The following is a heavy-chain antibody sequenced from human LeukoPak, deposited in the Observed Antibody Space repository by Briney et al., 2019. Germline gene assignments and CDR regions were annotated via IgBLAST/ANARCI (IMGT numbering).Heavy chain of an antibody. Sequence: PSETLSLTCTVSGVSISSSNSYWGWIRQPPGKGLEWIGSIYYSGSTYYNPSLKSRVTISVDTSKNQFSLKLSSVTAADTAVYYCARLVTLKNWFDPWGQGTLVTVSS. V-gene: IGHV4-39*07. CDR3: ARLVTLKNWFDP. J-gene: IGHJ5*02. CDR2: IYYSGST. CDR1: GVSISSSNSY. D-gene: IGHD2-21*02.